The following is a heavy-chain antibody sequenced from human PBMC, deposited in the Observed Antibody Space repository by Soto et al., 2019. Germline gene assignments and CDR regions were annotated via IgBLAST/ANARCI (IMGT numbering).Heavy chain of an antibody. CDR2: INPNSGGT. J-gene: IGHJ6*02. Sequence: ASVKVSCKASGYTFTGYYMHWVRQAPGQGLEWMGWINPNSGGTNYAQKFQGRVTMTRDTSISTAYMELSRLRSDDTAVYYCARDDRQWLALYYYYYYGMDVWGQGTTVTVPS. CDR1: GYTFTGYY. CDR3: ARDDRQWLALYYYYYYGMDV. V-gene: IGHV1-2*02. D-gene: IGHD6-19*01.